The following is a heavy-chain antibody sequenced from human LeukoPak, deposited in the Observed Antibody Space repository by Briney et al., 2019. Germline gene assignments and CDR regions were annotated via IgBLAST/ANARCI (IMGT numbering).Heavy chain of an antibody. D-gene: IGHD5-12*01. CDR2: INYSGST. V-gene: IGHV4-34*01. J-gene: IGHJ3*01. Sequence: PSETLSLTCAIYSESFSGYFWSWIRQPPGKGLEWIGEINYSGSTNYNPSLKSRVTISVDTSKNQFSLRLSSVTAADTAVYYCARGRGGYPGWGQGTMVTVSS. CDR1: SESFSGYF. CDR3: ARGRGGYPG.